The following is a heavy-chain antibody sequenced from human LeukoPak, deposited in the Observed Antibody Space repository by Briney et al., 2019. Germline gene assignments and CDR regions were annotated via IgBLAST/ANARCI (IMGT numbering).Heavy chain of an antibody. CDR2: INPNSGGT. Sequence: ASVKVSCKASGYTFTGYYMHWVRQAPGQGLEWMGWINPNSGGTNYAQKFQGRVTMTRDTSISTAYMELSRLRSDDTAVYYCARVVWGYHAFDIWGQGTMVTVSS. D-gene: IGHD3-16*01. V-gene: IGHV1-2*02. CDR1: GYTFTGYY. J-gene: IGHJ3*02. CDR3: ARVVWGYHAFDI.